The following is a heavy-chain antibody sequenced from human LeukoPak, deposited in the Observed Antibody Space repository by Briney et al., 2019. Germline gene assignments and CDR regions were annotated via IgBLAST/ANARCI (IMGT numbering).Heavy chain of an antibody. Sequence: GGSLRLSCAAPGFTFSIYGMHWVRQAPGKGLEWVGVISYDGRNKYYAESVKGRFTISRDNSKNTLYLQMNSLRAEDTAVYYCAKAQDYYGSGSYYLDYWGQGTLVTVSS. CDR3: AKAQDYYGSGSYYLDY. CDR2: ISYDGRNK. D-gene: IGHD3-10*01. CDR1: GFTFSIYG. J-gene: IGHJ4*02. V-gene: IGHV3-30*18.